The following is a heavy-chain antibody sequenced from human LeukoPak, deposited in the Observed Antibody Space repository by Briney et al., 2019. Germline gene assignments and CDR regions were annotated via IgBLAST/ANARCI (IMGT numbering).Heavy chain of an antibody. D-gene: IGHD4-17*01. CDR3: ARGIYGDY. CDR2: ISTYNGNT. Sequence: ASVKVSCKASGYTFTTYGITWVRQAPGQGLEWMGWISTYNGNTDYAQEVQGRVTMTTDTSTSTAYMGLRSLRSDDTAVYYCARGIYGDYWGQGTLVTVSS. V-gene: IGHV1-18*01. J-gene: IGHJ4*02. CDR1: GYTFTTYG.